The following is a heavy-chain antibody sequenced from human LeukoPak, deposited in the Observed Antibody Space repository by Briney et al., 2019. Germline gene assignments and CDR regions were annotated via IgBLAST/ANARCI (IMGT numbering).Heavy chain of an antibody. J-gene: IGHJ6*02. V-gene: IGHV3-66*01. Sequence: GGSLRLSCAASGFTVSSNYMSWVRQAPGKGLEWVSVIYSGGSTYYADSVKGRFTISRDNSKNTLYLHMNSLRAEDTAVYYCAGTDYGDYSTGYYSMDVWGQGTTVTVSS. CDR2: IYSGGST. CDR3: AGTDYGDYSTGYYSMDV. CDR1: GFTVSSNY. D-gene: IGHD4-17*01.